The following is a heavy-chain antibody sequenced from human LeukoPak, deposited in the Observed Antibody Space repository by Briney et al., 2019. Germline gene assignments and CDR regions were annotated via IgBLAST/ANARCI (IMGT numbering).Heavy chain of an antibody. CDR3: AREWYDILTGYHLDY. Sequence: PGGSLRLSCAASGFTFSTYWMDWVRQAPGKGLEWVANIKPDGGEKYYVDSVKGRFTISRDNAKNSLSLQMNSLRAEDTAVYYCAREWYDILTGYHLDYWGQGTLVTVSS. D-gene: IGHD3-9*01. CDR1: GFTFSTYW. V-gene: IGHV3-7*01. J-gene: IGHJ4*02. CDR2: IKPDGGEK.